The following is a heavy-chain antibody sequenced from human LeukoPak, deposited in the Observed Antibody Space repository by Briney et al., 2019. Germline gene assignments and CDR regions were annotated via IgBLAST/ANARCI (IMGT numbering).Heavy chain of an antibody. Sequence: GGSLRLSCAASGFTFSSYAMSWVRQAPGKGLEWVSAISGSGGSTYYADSVKGRFTISRDNSKNTLYLQMNSLRAEDTAIYYCVKGSVAYTGGHFDYWGQGTLVTVSS. D-gene: IGHD2-15*01. V-gene: IGHV3-23*01. J-gene: IGHJ4*02. CDR3: VKGSVAYTGGHFDY. CDR1: GFTFSSYA. CDR2: ISGSGGST.